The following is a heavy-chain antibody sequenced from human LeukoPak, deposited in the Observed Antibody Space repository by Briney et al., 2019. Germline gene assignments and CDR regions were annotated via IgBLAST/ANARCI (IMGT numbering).Heavy chain of an antibody. J-gene: IGHJ4*02. CDR2: IYYSGST. Sequence: SETLSLTCTVSGGSISTYYWSWIRQPPGKELEWIASIYYSGSTNFNPFLKSRVTISVDTSKNQFSLKLRSVTAADTAVYYCARRGHSGSYYTFDYWGQGTLVAVSS. V-gene: IGHV4-59*01. D-gene: IGHD1-26*01. CDR1: GGSISTYY. CDR3: ARRGHSGSYYTFDY.